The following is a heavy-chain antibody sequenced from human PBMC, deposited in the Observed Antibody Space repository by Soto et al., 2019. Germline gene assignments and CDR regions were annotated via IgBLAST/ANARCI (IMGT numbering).Heavy chain of an antibody. V-gene: IGHV3-30*18. CDR3: AKAYGDHSVVFFDH. J-gene: IGHJ4*02. CDR1: GFSFSKYD. Sequence: GGSLRLSCAASGFSFSKYDMHWVRQAPGKGLEWVAVISYDGSNKWYADSVKGRFTISRDNSKNTLDLQMNSLRGDDTAVYYCAKAYGDHSVVFFDHWGQGTLVTVSS. CDR2: ISYDGSNK. D-gene: IGHD4-17*01.